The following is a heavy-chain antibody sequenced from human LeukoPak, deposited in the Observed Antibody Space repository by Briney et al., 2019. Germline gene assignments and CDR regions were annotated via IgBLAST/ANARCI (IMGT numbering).Heavy chain of an antibody. J-gene: IGHJ4*02. CDR3: ATGGYSSGWTGH. CDR1: RCTFSSYD. CDR2: MNPNSGNT. V-gene: IGHV1-8*01. D-gene: IGHD6-19*01. Sequence: ASVKVSCKASRCTFSSYDINWVRQATGQGLEWMGWMNPNSGNTGYAQKFQGRVTMTRNTSISTAYMELSSLRSEDTAVYYCATGGYSSGWTGHWGQGTLVIVSS.